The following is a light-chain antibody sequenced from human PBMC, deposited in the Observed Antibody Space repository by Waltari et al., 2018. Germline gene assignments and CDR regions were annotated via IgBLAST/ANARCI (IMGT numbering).Light chain of an antibody. V-gene: IGLV2-18*02. CDR2: NVN. CDR3: SSYTTTGSTLL. CDR1: SSAVGGYTR. Sequence: QSALTQPPSVSGSPGQSFTISCTGSSSAVGGYTRVSWYQQPPGAAPKLIIYNVNFRPSGVPDRFSGSKSGYTASLTISGLQAEDEANYYCSSYTTTGSTLLFGGGTELTVL. J-gene: IGLJ2*01.